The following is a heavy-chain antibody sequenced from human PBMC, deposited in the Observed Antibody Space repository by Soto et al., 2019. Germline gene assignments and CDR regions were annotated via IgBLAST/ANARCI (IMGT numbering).Heavy chain of an antibody. CDR1: GGSISSGGYS. V-gene: IGHV4-30-2*01. CDR3: AREGLAPDAFDI. Sequence: QLQLQESGSGLVKPSQTLSLTCAVSGGSISSGGYSWNWIRQPPGKGLEWIGYIYHGGSTYYNPSLKSRVTISVDRSKNQFSLRLSSVTAADTAVYYCAREGLAPDAFDIWGQGTMVTVSS. CDR2: IYHGGST. J-gene: IGHJ3*02.